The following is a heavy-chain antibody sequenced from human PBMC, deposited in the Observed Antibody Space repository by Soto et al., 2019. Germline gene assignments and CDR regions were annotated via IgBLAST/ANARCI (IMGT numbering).Heavy chain of an antibody. D-gene: IGHD6-19*01. CDR2: TYYRSNWYT. Sequence: RSQTLSLTCTISGDSVSSTSTAWSWIRQSPSRGLEWLGRTYYRSNWYTDYAVSVKSRITISPDTSKNQFSLQLNSVTPEDTAVYYCARGSYYSGWVWGQGTLVTVPQ. CDR3: ARGSYYSGWV. V-gene: IGHV6-1*01. J-gene: IGHJ4*02. CDR1: GDSVSSTSTA.